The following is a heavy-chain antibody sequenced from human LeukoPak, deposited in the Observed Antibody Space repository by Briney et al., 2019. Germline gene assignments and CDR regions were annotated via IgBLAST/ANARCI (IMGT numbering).Heavy chain of an antibody. Sequence: GGSLRLSCAASGFTVSSNYMSWVRQAPGKGLEWVSVIYSGGSTYYADSVKGRFTISRDNSKNTLYLQMNSLRAEDTAVYYCAREGSSPQIYYYYYMDVWGKGTTVTVSS. CDR2: IYSGGST. D-gene: IGHD6-13*01. J-gene: IGHJ6*03. CDR3: AREGSSPQIYYYYYMDV. CDR1: GFTVSSNY. V-gene: IGHV3-53*01.